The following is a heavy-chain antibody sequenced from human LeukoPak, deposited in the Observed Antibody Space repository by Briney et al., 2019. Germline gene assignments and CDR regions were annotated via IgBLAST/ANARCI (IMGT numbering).Heavy chain of an antibody. CDR2: ISYDGRDK. V-gene: IGHV3-30*04. D-gene: IGHD2-21*02. CDR3: ARDRVPSAADYYFDY. Sequence: GGSLRLSCAASAFTFSNYPMHWVRQAPGKGLEWVAVISYDGRDKHHADSVKGRFTISRDNSKKTLYLQLDSLRTEDTAVYFCARDRVPSAADYYFDYWGQGTLVTVSS. CDR1: AFTFSNYP. J-gene: IGHJ4*02.